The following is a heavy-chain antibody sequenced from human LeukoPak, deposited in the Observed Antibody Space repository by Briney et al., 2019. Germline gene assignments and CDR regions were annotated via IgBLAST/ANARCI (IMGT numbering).Heavy chain of an antibody. Sequence: GASVKVSCKASGYTFTSYGISWVRQAPGQGLEWMGWISAYNGNTNYAQKLQGRVTMTTDTSTSTAYMELSRLSSDDTAVYYCARDGGSYSSGWYLNWFDPWGQGTLVTVSS. V-gene: IGHV1-18*01. CDR1: GYTFTSYG. J-gene: IGHJ5*02. CDR2: ISAYNGNT. CDR3: ARDGGSYSSGWYLNWFDP. D-gene: IGHD6-19*01.